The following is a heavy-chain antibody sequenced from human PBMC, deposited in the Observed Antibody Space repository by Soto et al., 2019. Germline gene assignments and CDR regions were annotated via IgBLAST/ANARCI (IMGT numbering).Heavy chain of an antibody. Sequence: SETLSLTCTVSGCSISSGGYYWNWIRQHPGKGLEWIGYIYYSGITYYNPSLKSRVTISVDTSKNQFSLKLSSVTAADTAVYYCARSISPWGQGTLVTVS. J-gene: IGHJ5*02. D-gene: IGHD3-3*01. CDR3: ARSISP. V-gene: IGHV4-31*03. CDR2: IYYSGIT. CDR1: GCSISSGGYY.